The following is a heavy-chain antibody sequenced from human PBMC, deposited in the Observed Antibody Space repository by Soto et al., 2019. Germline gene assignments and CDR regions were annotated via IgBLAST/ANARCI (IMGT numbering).Heavy chain of an antibody. CDR2: TYYRSKWYN. J-gene: IGHJ3*02. CDR1: GDSVSSNSAA. D-gene: IGHD3-3*01. CDR3: ARVRSGFGGITIFGVVIPFDAFDI. Sequence: PSQTLSLTCAISGDSVSSNSAAWNWIRQSPSRGLERLGRTYYRSKWYNDYAVSVKSRITINPDTSKNQFSLQLNSVTPEDTAVYYCARVRSGFGGITIFGVVIPFDAFDIWGQGTMVTVSS. V-gene: IGHV6-1*01.